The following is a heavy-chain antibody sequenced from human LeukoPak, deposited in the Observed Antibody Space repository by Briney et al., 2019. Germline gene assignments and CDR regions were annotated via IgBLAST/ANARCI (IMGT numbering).Heavy chain of an antibody. CDR2: SYASGIS. CDR3: AREFDS. V-gene: IGHV4-61*02. J-gene: IGHJ4*02. CDR1: GDSITSGRYY. Sequence: SETLSLTCTVSGDSITSGRYYWSWIRQPAGKGLEWIGRSYASGISNYNPSLKSRVTMSIDTSKNQFSLNLGSVTATDTAIYYCAREFDSWGQGTLVTVSS.